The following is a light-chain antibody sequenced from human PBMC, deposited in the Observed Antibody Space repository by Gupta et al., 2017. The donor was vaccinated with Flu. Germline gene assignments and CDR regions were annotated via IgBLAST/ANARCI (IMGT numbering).Light chain of an antibody. V-gene: IGLV2-23*02. CDR3: SSDAGSSTHV. J-gene: IGLJ1*01. Sequence: SALTQPASVSGSPAQSITIFCTGTSSDVGNYNLVSWYQQHPGKAPILVIYDVTKRPSGVSNHFSGSKPGNTASVTISGLQGEDEADYYCSSDAGSSTHVFGTGTKVTVL. CDR1: SSDVGNYNL. CDR2: DVT.